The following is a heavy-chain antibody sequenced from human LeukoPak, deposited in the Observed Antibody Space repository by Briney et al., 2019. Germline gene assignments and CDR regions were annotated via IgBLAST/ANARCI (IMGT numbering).Heavy chain of an antibody. Sequence: ASVKVSCKASGYTFTSYYMHWVRQAPGQGLEWMAIINPSGGSTSYAQKFQGRVTMTRDTSTSTVYMELSSLRSEDTAVYYCARGPVPSITMIVVVIPNFDYWGQGTLVTVSS. CDR3: ARGPVPSITMIVVVIPNFDY. CDR2: INPSGGST. V-gene: IGHV1-46*01. D-gene: IGHD3-22*01. CDR1: GYTFTSYY. J-gene: IGHJ4*02.